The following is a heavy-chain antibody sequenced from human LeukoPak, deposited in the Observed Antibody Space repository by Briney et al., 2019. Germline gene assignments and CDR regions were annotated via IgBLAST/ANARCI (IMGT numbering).Heavy chain of an antibody. CDR1: GVSISSYY. CDR2: INHSGST. CDR3: ARGISYSSGWYPVAYNWFDP. D-gene: IGHD6-19*01. J-gene: IGHJ5*02. Sequence: TSETLSLTCTVSGVSISSYYWSWIRQPPGKGLEWIGEINHSGSTNYNPSLKSRVTISVDTSKNQFSLKLSSVTAADTAVYYCARGISYSSGWYPVAYNWFDPWGQGTLVTVSS. V-gene: IGHV4-34*01.